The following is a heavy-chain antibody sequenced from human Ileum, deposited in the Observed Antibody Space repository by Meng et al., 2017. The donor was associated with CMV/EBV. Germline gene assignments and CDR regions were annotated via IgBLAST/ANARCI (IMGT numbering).Heavy chain of an antibody. Sequence: QVQLVQSGAARRNPGASLKVSCKASGYTFTGYYMHWVRQAPGQGLEWIGRINPDTGGTNYAQKFQGRVTMTRDTSISTAYMELSRLTSDDTAVYFCMTVTGNYPYWGQGALVTVSS. CDR2: INPDTGGT. V-gene: IGHV1-2*06. D-gene: IGHD1-7*01. CDR3: MTVTGNYPY. J-gene: IGHJ4*02. CDR1: GYTFTGYY.